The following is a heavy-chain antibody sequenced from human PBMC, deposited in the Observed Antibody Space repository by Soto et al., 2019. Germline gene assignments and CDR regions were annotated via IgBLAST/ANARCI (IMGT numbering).Heavy chain of an antibody. CDR2: IFHSGST. J-gene: IGHJ2*01. V-gene: IGHV4-30-2*01. CDR1: GGSISSGGYS. Sequence: QLQLQESGSGLVKPSQTLSLTCTVSGGSISSGGYSWSWLRQPPGKGLEWIGDIFHSGSTYYNPSLKSRVTISVDGSKNLFSLELSSVTAADSAIYYCAREGGSGSTDWYFNVWGRGTLVTVSS. D-gene: IGHD1-26*01. CDR3: AREGGSGSTDWYFNV.